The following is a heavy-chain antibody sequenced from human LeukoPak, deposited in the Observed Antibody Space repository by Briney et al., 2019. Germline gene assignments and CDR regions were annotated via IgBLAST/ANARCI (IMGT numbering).Heavy chain of an antibody. Sequence: GGSLRLFCAACGFTLSSYSMNWVRQAPGKGLEGVSSISSSSSYIYYADSVKGRSTISRDNAKNSLYLQMNSLRAEDTPVYYCARDRDPGGSSWYPYFQHWGQGTLVTVSS. D-gene: IGHD6-13*01. J-gene: IGHJ1*01. CDR2: ISSSSSYI. CDR1: GFTLSSYS. V-gene: IGHV3-21*01. CDR3: ARDRDPGGSSWYPYFQH.